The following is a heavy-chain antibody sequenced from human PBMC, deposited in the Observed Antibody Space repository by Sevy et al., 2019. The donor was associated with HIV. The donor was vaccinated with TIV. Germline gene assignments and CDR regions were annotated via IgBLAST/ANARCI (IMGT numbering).Heavy chain of an antibody. D-gene: IGHD6-13*01. CDR3: AKDLAGPGRRYFDY. CDR1: GFTFSNFG. Sequence: GGSLRLSCTASGFTFSNFGMHWVRQVPGKGLEWVTFIRYDGCDKYYAASVKGRFTISRDVSKNTLYLQMDSLRAEDTAIYYCAKDLAGPGRRYFDYWGQGTLVTVSS. CDR2: IRYDGCDK. V-gene: IGHV3-30*02. J-gene: IGHJ4*02.